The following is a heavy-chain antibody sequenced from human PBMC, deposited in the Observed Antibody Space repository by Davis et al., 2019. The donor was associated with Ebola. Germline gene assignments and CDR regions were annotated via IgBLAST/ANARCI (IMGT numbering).Heavy chain of an antibody. D-gene: IGHD2-8*01. V-gene: IGHV3-23*01. CDR1: GFTFNSYA. Sequence: PGGSLRLSCAASGFTFNSYAVTWVRQASGKGLEWVSTISGSGDATYYADSVKGRFTISRDNAKNSLYLRMNGLRAEDTGVYYCTRMALNYYYSGMEVWGQGTTVTASS. CDR2: ISGSGDAT. J-gene: IGHJ6*02. CDR3: TRMALNYYYSGMEV.